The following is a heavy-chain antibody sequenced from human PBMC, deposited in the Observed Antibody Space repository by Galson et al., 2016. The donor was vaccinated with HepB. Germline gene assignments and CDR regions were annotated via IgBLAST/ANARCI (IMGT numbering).Heavy chain of an antibody. V-gene: IGHV1-3*01. CDR3: ARDSGLFDY. CDR1: GYIFSNYG. D-gene: IGHD5-12*01. Sequence: SVKVSCKASGYIFSNYGIHWVRQAPGQRLEWLGWINSGTGKTKYSQKFKGRVTITADTSARTACMELSSLTSEDTSIYYWARDSGLFDYWGQGTLVTVSS. CDR2: INSGTGKT. J-gene: IGHJ4*02.